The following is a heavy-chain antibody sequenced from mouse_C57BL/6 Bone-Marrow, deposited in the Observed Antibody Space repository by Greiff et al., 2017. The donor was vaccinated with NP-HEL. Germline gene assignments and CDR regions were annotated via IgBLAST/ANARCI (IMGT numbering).Heavy chain of an antibody. Sequence: EVQLQQSGPVLVKPGASVKMSCKASGYAFTDYYMNWVKQSHGKSLEWIGVINPYNGGTSYNQKLKGKATLTVDKSSSTAYMELNSLTSEDSAVYYCARAYGSSYYFDYWGQGTTLTVSS. D-gene: IGHD1-1*01. CDR1: GYAFTDYY. CDR3: ARAYGSSYYFDY. J-gene: IGHJ2*01. V-gene: IGHV1-19*01. CDR2: INPYNGGT.